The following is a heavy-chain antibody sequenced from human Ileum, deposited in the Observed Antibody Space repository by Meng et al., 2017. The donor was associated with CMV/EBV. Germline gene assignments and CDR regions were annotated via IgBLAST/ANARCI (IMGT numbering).Heavy chain of an antibody. D-gene: IGHD3-3*01. V-gene: IGHV3-66*02. CDR3: ARDLPGFWSGYPRYGMDV. CDR1: GFTVSSNY. J-gene: IGHJ6*02. Sequence: GETLKISCAASGFTVSSNYMSWVRQAPGKGLEWVSVIYSGGSTYYADSVKGRFTISRDNSKNTLYLQMNSLGAEDTAVYYCARDLPGFWSGYPRYGMDVWGQGTTVTVSS. CDR2: IYSGGST.